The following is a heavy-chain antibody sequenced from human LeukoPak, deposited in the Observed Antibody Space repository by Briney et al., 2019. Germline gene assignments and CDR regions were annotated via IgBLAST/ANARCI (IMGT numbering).Heavy chain of an antibody. D-gene: IGHD5-18*01. J-gene: IGHJ4*02. CDR1: GFTFSSYS. CDR2: ISSSSYI. V-gene: IGHV3-21*01. Sequence: GGXLRLSCAASGFTFSSYSMNWVRQAPGKGLEWVSSISSSSYIYYSDSVTGRFTISRDNAKNSLYLQMNSLRAEDTAVYYCARLDTAMNHWGQGTLVTVSS. CDR3: ARLDTAMNH.